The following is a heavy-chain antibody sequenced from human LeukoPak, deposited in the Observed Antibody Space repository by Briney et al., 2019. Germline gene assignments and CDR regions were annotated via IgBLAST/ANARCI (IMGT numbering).Heavy chain of an antibody. V-gene: IGHV4-38-2*02. J-gene: IGHJ4*02. CDR3: ARAYSSSSIFDY. Sequence: SETLSLTCTVSGYSISSGYYWGWIRQPPGKGLEWIGTMYDSGNTYYNPSLKSRVTISVDTSKNQFSLKLTSVPAADTAVYYCARAYSSSSIFDYWGQGTLVTVSS. CDR1: GYSISSGYY. CDR2: MYDSGNT. D-gene: IGHD6-6*01.